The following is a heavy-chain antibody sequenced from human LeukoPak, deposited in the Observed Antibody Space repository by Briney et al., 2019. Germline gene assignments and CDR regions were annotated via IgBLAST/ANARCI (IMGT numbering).Heavy chain of an antibody. CDR1: SDSLSSGAYF. V-gene: IGHV4-30-2*01. Sequence: PSQTLSLTCSVSSDSLSSGAYFWTWIRQPPGKGLEWIGYIYHSGSTYYNPSLKSRVTISVDRSRNQFSLKLTSVTAADTAVYYSARSPPPGQLFSYFDYWGQGILVSVSS. CDR2: IYHSGST. D-gene: IGHD6-13*01. J-gene: IGHJ4*02. CDR3: ARSPPPGQLFSYFDY.